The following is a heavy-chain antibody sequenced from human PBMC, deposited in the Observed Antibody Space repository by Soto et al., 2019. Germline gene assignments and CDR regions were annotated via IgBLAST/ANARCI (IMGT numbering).Heavy chain of an antibody. V-gene: IGHV3-72*01. CDR2: TRNKANSYTT. CDR3: ARASFMIRGIGY. CDR1: GFTFSDHY. J-gene: IGHJ4*02. Sequence: EVQLVESGGGLVQPGGSLRLSCAASGFTFSDHYMDWVRQAPGKGLEWVGRTRNKANSYTTEYAASVKGRFTISRDDSKNSLYLQMTSLKTEDTAVYYCARASFMIRGIGYWGQGTLVTVSS. D-gene: IGHD3-16*01.